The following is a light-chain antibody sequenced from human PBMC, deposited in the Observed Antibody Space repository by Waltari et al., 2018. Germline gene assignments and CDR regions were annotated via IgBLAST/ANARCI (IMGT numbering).Light chain of an antibody. Sequence: EIVLTQSPATLSLSHGERPNLPCRASESVASNLAWYQQRPGQAPRHLIFHASTRATGIPAKFSGSGSGTEFTLTISSLQSEDFAVYYCQQYNNWPPSTFGQGTKVEIK. V-gene: IGKV3-15*01. J-gene: IGKJ1*01. CDR1: ESVASN. CDR3: QQYNNWPPST. CDR2: HAS.